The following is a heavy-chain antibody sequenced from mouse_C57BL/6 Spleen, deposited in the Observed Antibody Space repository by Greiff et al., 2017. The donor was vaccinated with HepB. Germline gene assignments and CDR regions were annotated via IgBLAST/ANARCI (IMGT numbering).Heavy chain of an antibody. J-gene: IGHJ2*01. CDR3: ARAEFDY. Sequence: EVHLVESGGGLVKPGGSLKLSCAASGFTFSSYAMSWVRQTPEKRLEWVATISDGGSYTYYPDNVKGRFTISRDNAKNNLYLQMSHLKSEDTAMYYCARAEFDYWGQGTTLTVSS. V-gene: IGHV5-4*01. CDR1: GFTFSSYA. CDR2: ISDGGSYT.